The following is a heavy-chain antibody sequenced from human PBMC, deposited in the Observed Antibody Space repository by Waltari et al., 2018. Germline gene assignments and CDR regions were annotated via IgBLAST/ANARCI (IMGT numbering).Heavy chain of an antibody. CDR3: ARGNAFDF. CDR1: GDSITSYY. V-gene: IGHV4-59*01. CDR2: IYHSVST. Sequence: QVQLQESGPGLVKPSETLSLTCTVSGDSITSYYWNWIRQPPGKGLEWIAYIYHSVSTTYNPSLKSRVTLSIYMSKNQFSLNLTSVTAADTAVYYCARGNAFDFWGQGTLVTVSS. J-gene: IGHJ3*01.